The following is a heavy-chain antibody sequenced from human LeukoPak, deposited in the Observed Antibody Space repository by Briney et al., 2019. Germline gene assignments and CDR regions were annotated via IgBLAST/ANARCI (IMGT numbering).Heavy chain of an antibody. Sequence: QSGRSLRLSCAGSGFTFGGYGMHWLRQTPGKGLEWVAVIAYDGSRAFYADSVKGRFTISRDNSKNTMSVQMDDLRAEDTAVYYCTRYNNDHFDYWGQGTLVTVSS. V-gene: IGHV3-33*01. J-gene: IGHJ4*02. CDR1: GFTFGGYG. CDR3: TRYNNDHFDY. CDR2: IAYDGSRA. D-gene: IGHD1-14*01.